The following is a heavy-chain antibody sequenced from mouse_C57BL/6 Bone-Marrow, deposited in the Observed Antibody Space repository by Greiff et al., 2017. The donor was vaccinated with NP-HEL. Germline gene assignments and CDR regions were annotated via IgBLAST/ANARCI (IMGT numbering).Heavy chain of an antibody. CDR2: ISSGGSYT. CDR3: ARHRTVAFDY. V-gene: IGHV5-6*01. Sequence: EVQLQESGGDLVKPGGSLKLSCAASGFTFSSYGMSWVRQTPDKRLEWVATISSGGSYTYYPDSVKGRFTISRDNAKNTLYLQMSSLKSEDTAMYYCARHRTVAFDYWGQGTTLTVSS. D-gene: IGHD1-1*01. CDR1: GFTFSSYG. J-gene: IGHJ2*01.